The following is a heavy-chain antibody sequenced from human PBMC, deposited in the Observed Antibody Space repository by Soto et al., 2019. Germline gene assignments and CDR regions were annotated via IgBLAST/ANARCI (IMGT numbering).Heavy chain of an antibody. CDR1: GFTFDDYA. J-gene: IGHJ5*02. CDR2: ISWNSGSI. Sequence: GGSLRLSCAASGFTFDDYAMHWVRQAPGKGLEWVSGISWNSGSIGYADSVKGRFTISRDNAKNSLYLQMNSLRAEDTALYYCAKAGGISIAVAGTSWFDPWGQGTLVTVSS. V-gene: IGHV3-9*01. CDR3: AKAGGISIAVAGTSWFDP. D-gene: IGHD6-19*01.